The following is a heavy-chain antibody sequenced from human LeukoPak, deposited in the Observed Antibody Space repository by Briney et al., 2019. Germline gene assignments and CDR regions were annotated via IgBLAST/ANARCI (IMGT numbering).Heavy chain of an antibody. CDR3: ARDEGYGIHFDY. J-gene: IGHJ4*02. Sequence: GGSLRLSCAASGFTFSSYSMNWVHQAPGKGLEWVSSISSSSSYIYYADSVKGRFTISRDNAKNSLYLQMNSLRAEDTAVYYCARDEGYGIHFDYWGQGTLVTVSS. CDR2: ISSSSSYI. V-gene: IGHV3-21*01. CDR1: GFTFSSYS. D-gene: IGHD5-12*01.